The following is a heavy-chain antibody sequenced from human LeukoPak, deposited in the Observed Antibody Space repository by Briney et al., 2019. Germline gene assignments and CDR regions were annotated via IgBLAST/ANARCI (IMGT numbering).Heavy chain of an antibody. CDR1: GGSLRSYS. J-gene: IGHJ2*01. CDR3: ARVGDWYFDL. CDR2: IYTSGST. D-gene: IGHD2-15*01. Sequence: SETLSLTCTVSGGSLRSYSGGWFRKPAGRGLEWIGRIYTSGSTNYNPSLKSRVTMSVDRSKHQFSLKLSSVTAADTAVYYCARVGDWYFDLWGRGTLVTVSS. V-gene: IGHV4-4*07.